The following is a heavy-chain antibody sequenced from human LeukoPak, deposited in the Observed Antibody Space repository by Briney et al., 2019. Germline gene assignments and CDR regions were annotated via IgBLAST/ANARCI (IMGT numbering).Heavy chain of an antibody. CDR1: GGSISSYY. CDR3: ARSSKYYYDSSGYSPDAFDI. Sequence: SETLSLTCTVPGGSISSYYWSWIRQPPGKGLEWIGYIYYSGSTNYNPSLKSRVTISVDTSKNQFSLKLSSVTAADTAVYYCARSSKYYYDSSGYSPDAFDIWGQGTMVTVSS. CDR2: IYYSGST. J-gene: IGHJ3*02. D-gene: IGHD3-22*01. V-gene: IGHV4-59*08.